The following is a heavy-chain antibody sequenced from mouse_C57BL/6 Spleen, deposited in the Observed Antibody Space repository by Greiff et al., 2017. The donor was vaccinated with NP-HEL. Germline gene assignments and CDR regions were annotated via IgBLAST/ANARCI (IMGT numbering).Heavy chain of an antibody. V-gene: IGHV14-3*01. CDR3: ASWLLEDDY. CDR2: IDPANGNT. CDR1: GFSIKNTY. Sequence: LQQSVAELVRPGASVKLSCTASGFSIKNTYMHWVKQRPEQGLEWIGRIDPANGNTKYAPKFQGKATITADTSSNTAYLQLSSLTSEDTAIYYCASWLLEDDYWGQGTTLTVSS. J-gene: IGHJ2*01. D-gene: IGHD2-3*01.